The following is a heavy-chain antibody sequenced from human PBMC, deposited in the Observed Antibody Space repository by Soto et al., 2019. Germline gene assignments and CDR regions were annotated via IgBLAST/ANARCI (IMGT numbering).Heavy chain of an antibody. J-gene: IGHJ3*02. Sequence: ESGGGVVQPGRSLRLSCAASGFTFSSYAMHWVRQAPGKGLEWVAVISYDGSNKYYADSVKGRFTISRDTSKNTLYLQMNSLRAEDTAVYYCARARYCGGDCYLLSDAFDIWGQGTMVTVSS. V-gene: IGHV3-30-3*01. CDR3: ARARYCGGDCYLLSDAFDI. CDR2: ISYDGSNK. D-gene: IGHD2-21*02. CDR1: GFTFSSYA.